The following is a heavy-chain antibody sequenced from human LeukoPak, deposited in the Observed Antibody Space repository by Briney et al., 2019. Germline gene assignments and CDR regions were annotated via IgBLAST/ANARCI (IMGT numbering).Heavy chain of an antibody. V-gene: IGHV4-39*07. Sequence: SETLSLTCTVSGGSISSSSYYWGWIRQPPGKGLEWIGSIYYSGSTYYNPSLKSRVTISVDTSKNQFSLKLSSVTAADTAVYYCARNNWGINWFDPWGQGTLVTVSS. J-gene: IGHJ5*02. CDR1: GGSISSSSYY. D-gene: IGHD7-27*01. CDR3: ARNNWGINWFDP. CDR2: IYYSGST.